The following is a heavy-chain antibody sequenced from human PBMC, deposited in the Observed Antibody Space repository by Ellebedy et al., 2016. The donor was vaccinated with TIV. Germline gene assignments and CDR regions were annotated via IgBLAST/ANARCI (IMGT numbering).Heavy chain of an antibody. D-gene: IGHD3-10*01. CDR3: ARGDQYGSGIMDV. V-gene: IGHV3-11*06. CDR1: GFTFSDYY. J-gene: IGHJ6*02. CDR2: ISSGGTYT. Sequence: GESLKISCAASGFTFSDYYMSWIRQAPGKGLEWVSYISSGGTYTKYADSVTGRFTISRDSAKKSLYLQMSGLRDEDTAISYCARGDQYGSGIMDVWGQGTTVTVSS.